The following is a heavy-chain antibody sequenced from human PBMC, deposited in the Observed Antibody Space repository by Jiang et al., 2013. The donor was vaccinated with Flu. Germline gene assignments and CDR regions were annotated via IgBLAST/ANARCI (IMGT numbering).Heavy chain of an antibody. D-gene: IGHD3-10*01. CDR3: AETRYGSGSYLDY. V-gene: IGHV3-23*01. J-gene: IGHJ4*02. Sequence: QLLESGGGLVQPGGSLRLSCAASGFTFSSYAMSWVRQAPGKGLEWVSAISGSGGSTYYADSVKGRFTISRDNSKNTLYLQMNSLRAEDTAVYYCAETRYGSGSYLDYWGQGTLVTVSS. CDR1: GFTFSSYA. CDR2: ISGSGGST.